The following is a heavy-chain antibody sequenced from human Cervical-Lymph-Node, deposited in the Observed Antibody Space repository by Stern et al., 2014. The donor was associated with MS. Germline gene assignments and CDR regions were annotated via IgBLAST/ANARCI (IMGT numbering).Heavy chain of an antibody. CDR1: GYTFTAHY. D-gene: IGHD6-13*01. CDR2: LNPNDGGT. V-gene: IGHV1-2*02. J-gene: IGHJ4*02. CDR3: ARGTGSSWFDY. Sequence: VQLVESGAELAKPGASVKVSCKASGYTFTAHYMHWVRQAPGQGLEWMAWLNPNDGGTKYAPKFQGSVTMTRDTSTSTAYMELSGLRSDDTAVYFCARGTGSSWFDYWGQGTLVTVSS.